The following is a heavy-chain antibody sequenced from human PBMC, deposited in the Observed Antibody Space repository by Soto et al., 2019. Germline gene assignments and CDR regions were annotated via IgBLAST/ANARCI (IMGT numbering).Heavy chain of an antibody. V-gene: IGHV4-59*08. D-gene: IGHD3-10*01. Sequence: SETLSLTCTVSGGSISSYYWSWIRQPPGKGLEWIGYIYYSGSTSYNPSLKSRVTISVDTSKNQFSLKLSSVTAADTAVYYCARHYGSGSYPFDYWGQGTLVTVSS. CDR3: ARHYGSGSYPFDY. CDR1: GGSISSYY. J-gene: IGHJ4*02. CDR2: IYYSGST.